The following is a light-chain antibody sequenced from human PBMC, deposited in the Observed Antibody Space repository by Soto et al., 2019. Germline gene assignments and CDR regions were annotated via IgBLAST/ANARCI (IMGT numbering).Light chain of an antibody. CDR3: QHYHSYPYT. CDR2: DAS. V-gene: IGKV1-5*01. Sequence: DIQMTQSPSTLSASVGARVTITCRASQGIGGWLAWYQQRPGKAPRLLIYDASSVESGVPSRYSGSRSGTKFTLARSSQQPEDFATYYCQHYHSYPYTFGQGTKLEIK. CDR1: QGIGGW. J-gene: IGKJ2*01.